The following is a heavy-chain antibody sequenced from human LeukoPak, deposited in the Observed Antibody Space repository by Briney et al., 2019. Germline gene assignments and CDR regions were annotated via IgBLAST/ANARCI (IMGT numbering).Heavy chain of an antibody. J-gene: IGHJ4*02. V-gene: IGHV3-7*01. Sequence: GGSLRLSCAASGFSHTIFWMSWVRQAPGRGLEWVATIKEDGSEKYYVDSVKGRFTISRDNAKNSLYLQMNSLRAEDTAVYYCARVGWSTGDHWGQGSLVTVSS. CDR1: GFSHTIFW. D-gene: IGHD5/OR15-5a*01. CDR3: ARVGWSTGDH. CDR2: IKEDGSEK.